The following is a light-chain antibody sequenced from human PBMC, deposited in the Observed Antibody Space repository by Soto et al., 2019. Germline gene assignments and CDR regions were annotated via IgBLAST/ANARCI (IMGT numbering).Light chain of an antibody. Sequence: EIVLTQSPGTLALSLGDEATLSCTASQTVNRNYLAWYLQKPAQPPRLLIYGVSNRAPGVPDRFSGGGSGTEFTLTIARLEPEDFGTYYCQQYIASPRTFGQGTRLEVK. V-gene: IGKV3-20*01. CDR3: QQYIASPRT. CDR2: GVS. J-gene: IGKJ1*01. CDR1: QTVNRNY.